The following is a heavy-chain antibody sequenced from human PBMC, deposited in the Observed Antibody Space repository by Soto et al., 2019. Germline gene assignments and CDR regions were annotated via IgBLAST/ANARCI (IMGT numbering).Heavy chain of an antibody. D-gene: IGHD4-17*01. Sequence: PSETLSLTCTVSGGSISSGDYYWSWIRQPPGKGLEWIGYIYYSGSTHYNPSLKSRVTMSVDTSKNQFSLKLSSVTAADTAVYYCARGLSVTVTTPSYYFDYWGQGSLVTVSS. CDR3: ARGLSVTVTTPSYYFDY. V-gene: IGHV4-30-4*01. J-gene: IGHJ4*02. CDR2: IYYSGST. CDR1: GGSISSGDYY.